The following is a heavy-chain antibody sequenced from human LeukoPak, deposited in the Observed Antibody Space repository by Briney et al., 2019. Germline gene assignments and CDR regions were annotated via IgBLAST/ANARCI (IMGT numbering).Heavy chain of an antibody. Sequence: HPGGSLRLSCAASGFTFSSYGMHWVRQAPGKGLEWVAVISYDGSNKKYADSVKGRFTISRDNSKNTLYLQMNSLRAEDTAVYYCAKGAKRVVGATTHWIDPWGQGTLVTVSS. CDR3: AKGAKRVVGATTHWIDP. CDR2: ISYDGSNK. D-gene: IGHD1-26*01. V-gene: IGHV3-30*18. CDR1: GFTFSSYG. J-gene: IGHJ5*02.